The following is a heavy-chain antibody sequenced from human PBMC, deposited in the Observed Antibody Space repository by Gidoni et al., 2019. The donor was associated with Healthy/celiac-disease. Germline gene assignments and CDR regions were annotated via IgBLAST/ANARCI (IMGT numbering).Heavy chain of an antibody. CDR2: IIPNSGGT. Sequence: QVQLVQYGAEVKKTGASVQVSCKDSGYTFPGYYMHWVRQAPGQELELMGWIIPNSGGTNSAQKFQGWVTITRDTSISTSYMELSRLISDDTAVYYCARARGTMVRVIIDYWGQGTLVTVSS. V-gene: IGHV1-2*04. CDR3: ARARGTMVRVIIDY. CDR1: GYTFPGYY. J-gene: IGHJ4*02. D-gene: IGHD3-10*01.